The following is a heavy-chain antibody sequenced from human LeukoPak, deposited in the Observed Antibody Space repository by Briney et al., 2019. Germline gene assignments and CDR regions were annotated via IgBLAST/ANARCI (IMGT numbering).Heavy chain of an antibody. CDR3: AREGDTAMVTFDY. D-gene: IGHD5-18*01. V-gene: IGHV3-48*04. J-gene: IGHJ4*02. CDR1: GFTFSSYN. Sequence: GGSLRLSCAVSGFTFSSYNMNWVRQAPGKGLEWVSDSVKGRFTISRDNAKNSLYLQMNSLRAEDTAVYYCAREGDTAMVTFDYWGQGTLVTVSS.